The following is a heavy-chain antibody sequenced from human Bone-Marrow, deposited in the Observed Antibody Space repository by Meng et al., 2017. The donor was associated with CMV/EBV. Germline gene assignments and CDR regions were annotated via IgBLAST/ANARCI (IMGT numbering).Heavy chain of an antibody. CDR2: ITTDTAYV. V-gene: IGHV3-21*01. CDR3: ARWGLEGSRPRPSDY. Sequence: GGSLRLSCTASGFTFGDYAMSWVRQAPGKGLEWVSSITTDTAYVYYADSVKGRFTISRDNARNSLYLQINSLRAEDTAVYYCARWGLEGSRPRPSDYWGQGTVVTVSS. J-gene: IGHJ4*02. D-gene: IGHD1-26*01. CDR1: GFTFGDYA.